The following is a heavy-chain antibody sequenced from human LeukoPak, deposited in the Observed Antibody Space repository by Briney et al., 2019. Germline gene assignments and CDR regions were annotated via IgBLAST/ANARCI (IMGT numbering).Heavy chain of an antibody. CDR3: AKAATWYDLSYYFDY. CDR2: IIPIFGIA. D-gene: IGHD1-14*01. V-gene: IGHV1-69*04. CDR1: GGTFSSYA. J-gene: IGHJ4*02. Sequence: GASVKVSCKASGGTFSSYAISWVRQAPGQGLEWMGRIIPIFGIANYVQKFQGRVTITADKSTSTAYMELSSLRSEDTAVYYCAKAATWYDLSYYFDYWGQGTLVTVSS.